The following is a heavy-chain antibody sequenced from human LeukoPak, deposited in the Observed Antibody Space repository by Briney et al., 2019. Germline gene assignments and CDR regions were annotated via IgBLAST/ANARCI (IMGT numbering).Heavy chain of an antibody. D-gene: IGHD4-17*01. CDR3: ARLGGATVTTWDFDY. CDR2: IYYSGST. CDR1: DGSISSSSYY. V-gene: IGHV4-39*07. J-gene: IGHJ4*02. Sequence: SETLSLTCTVSDGSISSSSYYWGWIRQPPGKGLEWIGSIYYSGSTYYNPSLKSRVTISVDTSKNQFSLKLSSVTAADTAVYYCARLGGATVTTWDFDYWGQGTLVTVSS.